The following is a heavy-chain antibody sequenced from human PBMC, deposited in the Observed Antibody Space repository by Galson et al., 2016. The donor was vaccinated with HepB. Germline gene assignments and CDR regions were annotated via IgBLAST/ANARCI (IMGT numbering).Heavy chain of an antibody. CDR2: IYYNGRT. CDR3: ARGYYDNSGSHWYFDL. J-gene: IGHJ2*01. CDR1: SYSLSSGYY. V-gene: IGHV4-38-2*01. D-gene: IGHD3-22*01. Sequence: SETLSLTCDVSSYSLSSGYYWGWIRQRPGKGLEWIGTIYYNGRTYYNPSLKSRVTISVDRSNNQFSLNLGSVTAADTAVYYCARGYYDNSGSHWYFDLWGRGTLVTVSS.